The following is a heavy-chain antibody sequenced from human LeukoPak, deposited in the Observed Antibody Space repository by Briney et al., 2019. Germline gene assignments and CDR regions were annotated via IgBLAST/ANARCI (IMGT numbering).Heavy chain of an antibody. CDR3: ARDKDGSYGMDV. J-gene: IGHJ6*02. Sequence: GGSLRLSCAASGFTVSSYGMHWVRQAPGKGLEWVAVIWYDGSNKYYADSVKGRFTISRDNSKNTLYLQMNSLRAEDTAVYYCARDKDGSYGMDVWGQGTTVTVSS. CDR2: IWYDGSNK. CDR1: GFTVSSYG. V-gene: IGHV3-33*01.